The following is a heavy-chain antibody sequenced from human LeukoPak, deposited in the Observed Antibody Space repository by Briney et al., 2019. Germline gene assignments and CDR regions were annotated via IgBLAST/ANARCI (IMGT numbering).Heavy chain of an antibody. CDR2: IYYSGTT. Sequence: SETLSLTCTVSGGSMKSYYWNWIRQPPGKGLEWIGYIYYSGTTNYNPSLKSRVTISVDTSKNQFSLKLSSVTAADTAVYYCARGVYIAAAQYGYWGQGTLVTVSS. CDR3: ARGVYIAAAQYGY. D-gene: IGHD6-13*01. CDR1: GGSMKSYY. V-gene: IGHV4-59*01. J-gene: IGHJ4*02.